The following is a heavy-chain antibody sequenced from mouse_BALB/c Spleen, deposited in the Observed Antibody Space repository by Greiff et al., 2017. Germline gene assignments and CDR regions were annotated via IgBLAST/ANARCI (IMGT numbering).Heavy chain of an antibody. V-gene: IGHV14-3*02. CDR3: ARQLGLRAMDD. Sequence: VQLQQSGAELVKPGASVKLSCTASGFNIKDTYMHWVKQRPEQGLEWIGRIDPANGNTKYDPKFQGKATITADTSSNTAYLQLSSLTSEDTAVYYCARQLGLRAMDDRGQGTSVTVSS. CDR1: GFNIKDTY. D-gene: IGHD3-1*01. J-gene: IGHJ4*01. CDR2: IDPANGNT.